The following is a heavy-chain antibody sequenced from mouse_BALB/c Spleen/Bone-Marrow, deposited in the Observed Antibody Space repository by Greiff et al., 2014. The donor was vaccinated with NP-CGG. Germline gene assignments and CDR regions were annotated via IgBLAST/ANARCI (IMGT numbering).Heavy chain of an antibody. D-gene: IGHD2-2*01. CDR1: GFTFSSFG. J-gene: IGHJ4*01. CDR2: ISSGSSTI. CDR3: ARYGYYDAMDY. V-gene: IGHV5-17*02. Sequence: VQLVESGGGLVQPGGSRKLSCAASGFTFSSFGMHWVRQAPEKGLEWVAYISSGSSTIYYADTVKGRFTISRDNPKNTLFLQMTSLRSEDTAMYYCARYGYYDAMDYWGQGTSVTVSS.